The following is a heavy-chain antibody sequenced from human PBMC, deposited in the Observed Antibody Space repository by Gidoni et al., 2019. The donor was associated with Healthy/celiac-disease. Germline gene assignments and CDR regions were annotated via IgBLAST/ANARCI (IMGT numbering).Heavy chain of an antibody. CDR3: ARGEYSSSSWEYFQH. D-gene: IGHD6-6*01. CDR2: IWYDGSNK. V-gene: IGHV3-33*08. CDR1: GFTFSSYG. Sequence: VQLVESGGGVVQPGRSLRLPCAASGFTFSSYGMHWVRQAPGKGLEWVAVIWYDGSNKYYADSVKGRFTISRDNSKNTLYLQMNSLRAEDTAVYYCARGEYSSSSWEYFQHWGQGTLVTVSS. J-gene: IGHJ1*01.